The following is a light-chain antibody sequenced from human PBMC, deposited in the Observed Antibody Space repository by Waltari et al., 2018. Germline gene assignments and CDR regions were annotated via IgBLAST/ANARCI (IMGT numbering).Light chain of an antibody. J-gene: IGKJ2*01. V-gene: IGKV1-39*01. CDR3: QQNYASPFT. CDR2: SAS. Sequence: DIQMTQSPSSLSASIGDRVFITCRASQTVTSDLHWYQQRPGKPPKLLIYSASTLHRGVSSRFSGSGSGTDFTLTINNLQPDDFATYFCQQNYASPFTFGQGTKLDMK. CDR1: QTVTSD.